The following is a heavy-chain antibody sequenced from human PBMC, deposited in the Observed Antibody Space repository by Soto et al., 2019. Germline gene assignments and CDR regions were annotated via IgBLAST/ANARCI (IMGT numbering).Heavy chain of an antibody. CDR2: ISWNSVAI. CDR1: GFTFDDYA. V-gene: IGHV3-9*01. CDR3: AKATRLTDTGSD. Sequence: EVQLVESGGGLVQPGRSLRLSCAASGFTFDDYALHWVRQVPGKGLEWVSGISWNSVAIHYADSVKGRFTISRDNAKNSLDLAMNHLRGEDTALYYCAKATRLTDTGSDWGQGTLVTVSS. D-gene: IGHD2-8*02. J-gene: IGHJ4*02.